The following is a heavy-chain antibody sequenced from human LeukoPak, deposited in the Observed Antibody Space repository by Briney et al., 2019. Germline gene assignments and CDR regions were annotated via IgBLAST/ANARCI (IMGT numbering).Heavy chain of an antibody. CDR3: ASEIDRVVAFDI. CDR1: TFSFSTYT. V-gene: IGHV3-30-3*01. D-gene: IGHD2-15*01. CDR2: TSHDESHK. J-gene: IGHJ3*02. Sequence: GGSLRLSCVASTFSFSTYTMHWVRQAPGKGLEWVSVTSHDESHKYYADSVKGRFTISRDNSKNSLYLQMNSLRAEDTAVYYCASEIDRVVAFDIWGQGTMVTVSS.